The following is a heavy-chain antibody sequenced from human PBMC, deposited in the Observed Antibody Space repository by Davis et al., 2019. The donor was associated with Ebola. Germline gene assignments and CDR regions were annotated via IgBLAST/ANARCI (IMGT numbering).Heavy chain of an antibody. CDR3: ARQIRRDFDL. Sequence: ASVKVSCKASGGTFSSYTITWVRQAPGQGLEWMGWINPNTGDTKYAQNFQGRITVTRDTSINTAYVELSRLTSDDTAVFYCARQIRRDFDLWGRGTLVTVSS. CDR2: INPNTGDT. V-gene: IGHV1-2*02. CDR1: GGTFSSYT. J-gene: IGHJ2*01.